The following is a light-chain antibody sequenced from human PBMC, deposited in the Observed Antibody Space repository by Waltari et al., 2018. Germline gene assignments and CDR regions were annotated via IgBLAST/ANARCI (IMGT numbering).Light chain of an antibody. Sequence: ELVLPQSQGTPSLSPGDTATLFCRTCQSVTNNFLAWYQQKPGQVPRPLIFGVSSRATGVPDRFSGSGSGTDFTLTISRLQPEDFAVYYCQQSGGSHRAFGQGTRLEIK. V-gene: IGKV3-20*01. CDR3: QQSGGSHRA. CDR1: QSVTNNF. J-gene: IGKJ1*01. CDR2: GVS.